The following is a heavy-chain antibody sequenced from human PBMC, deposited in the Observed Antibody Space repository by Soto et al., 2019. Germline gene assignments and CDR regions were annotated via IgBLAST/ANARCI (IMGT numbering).Heavy chain of an antibody. V-gene: IGHV3-73*01. CDR2: IRSKANSYAT. J-gene: IGHJ3*02. CDR1: GFTFSVSA. CDR3: TRLLSDAFDI. Sequence: GGSLRLSCEASGFTFSVSAMHWVRQASGKGLEWVGRIRSKANSYATAYAASVKGRFTISRDDSKYTAYLQMNSLKTEDTAVYYCTRLLSDAFDIWGQGTMVTVSS.